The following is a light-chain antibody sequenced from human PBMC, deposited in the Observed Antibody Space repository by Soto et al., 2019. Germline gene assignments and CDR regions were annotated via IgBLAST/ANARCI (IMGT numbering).Light chain of an antibody. Sequence: IVLTQSPGTVSLSPGERATLSCRASQTGSSSYLAWYQQKPGQAPRLLIYGASTRATGIPDRFSGSGSGTDFTLTISRLEPEDSAVYFCQHYGSSQWTIGQWTFGQGTKVEIK. CDR2: GAS. J-gene: IGKJ1*01. CDR1: QTGSSSY. CDR3: QHYGSSQWTIGQWT. V-gene: IGKV3-20*01.